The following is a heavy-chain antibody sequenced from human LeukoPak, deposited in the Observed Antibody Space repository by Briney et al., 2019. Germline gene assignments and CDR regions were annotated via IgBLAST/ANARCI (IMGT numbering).Heavy chain of an antibody. D-gene: IGHD1-14*01. CDR1: GPSFTTHR. CDR3: ERPPGD. Sequence: GESLKISCKGSGPSFTTHRIGWVRQMPGKGLEWMGIIYPSDSDTRYSPSFQGHVTISADKSISTAYLQWSSLKASDTAMYYCERPPGDWGQGTLVTVSS. CDR2: IYPSDSDT. V-gene: IGHV5-51*01. J-gene: IGHJ4*02.